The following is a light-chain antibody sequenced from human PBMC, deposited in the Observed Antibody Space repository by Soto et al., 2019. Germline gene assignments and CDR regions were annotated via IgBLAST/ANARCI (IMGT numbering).Light chain of an antibody. CDR2: EGR. CDR1: SNDVGGFNY. Sequence: QSALTQPASVSWSPGQSITISCTGTSNDVGGFNYVSWYQQHPGKAPKLMIYEGRNRPSGVPNRFSCSKSGNTASLTISVVQGEDEADYYCSSYTSISPVVFGAGTKLTVL. CDR3: SSYTSISPVV. J-gene: IGLJ3*02. V-gene: IGLV2-14*01.